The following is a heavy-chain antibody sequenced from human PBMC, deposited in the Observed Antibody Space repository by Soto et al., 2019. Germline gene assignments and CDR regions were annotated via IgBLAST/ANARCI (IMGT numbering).Heavy chain of an antibody. CDR3: ARVLLWFGELSSTYFDY. Sequence: SETLSLTCAVSGGSISSGGYSWSWIRQPPGKGLEWIGYIYHSGSTYYNPSLKSRVTISVDRSKNQFSLKLSSVTAADTAVYYCARVLLWFGELSSTYFDYWGQGTLVTVSS. CDR2: IYHSGST. J-gene: IGHJ4*02. CDR1: GGSISSGGYS. D-gene: IGHD3-10*01. V-gene: IGHV4-30-2*01.